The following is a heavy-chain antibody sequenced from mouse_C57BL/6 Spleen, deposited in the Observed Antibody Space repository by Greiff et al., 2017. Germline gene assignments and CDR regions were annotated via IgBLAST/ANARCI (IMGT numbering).Heavy chain of an antibody. CDR3: ARNYYGSSYWFAY. D-gene: IGHD1-1*01. V-gene: IGHV2-2*01. CDR1: GFSLTSYG. J-gene: IGHJ3*01. CDR2: IWSGGST. Sequence: QVQLKQSGPGLVQPSQSLSITCTVSGFSLTSYGVHWVRQSPGKGLEWLGVIWSGGSTDYNAAFISRLSISTDKSKSQVFVKMNSLQADDTAIYYCARNYYGSSYWFAYWGQGTLVTVSA.